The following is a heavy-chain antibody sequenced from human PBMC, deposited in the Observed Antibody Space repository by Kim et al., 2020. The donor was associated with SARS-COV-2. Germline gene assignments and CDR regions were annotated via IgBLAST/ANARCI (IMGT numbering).Heavy chain of an antibody. Sequence: GGSLRLSCAASGFTFSSYGMHWVRQAPGKGLEWVAVISYDGSNKYYADSVKGRFTISRDNSKNTLYLQMNSLRAEDTAVYYCAKLGVYSSSGGYFDYWGQGTLVTVSS. CDR2: ISYDGSNK. CDR3: AKLGVYSSSGGYFDY. V-gene: IGHV3-30*18. D-gene: IGHD6-13*01. J-gene: IGHJ4*02. CDR1: GFTFSSYG.